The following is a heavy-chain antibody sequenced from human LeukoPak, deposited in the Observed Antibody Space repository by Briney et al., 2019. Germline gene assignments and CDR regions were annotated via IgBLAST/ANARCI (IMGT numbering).Heavy chain of an antibody. Sequence: PSETLSLTCTVSGGSFSSYYWSWIRQPPGKGLEWIGYIYYSGSTNYNPSLKSRVTISVDTSKNQFSLKLSSVTAADTAVYYCARGAYCGADCLGAGGSSYTYWGQGTLVTVSS. V-gene: IGHV4-59*01. J-gene: IGHJ4*02. CDR1: GGSFSSYY. CDR2: IYYSGST. CDR3: ARGAYCGADCLGAGGSSYTY. D-gene: IGHD2-21*02.